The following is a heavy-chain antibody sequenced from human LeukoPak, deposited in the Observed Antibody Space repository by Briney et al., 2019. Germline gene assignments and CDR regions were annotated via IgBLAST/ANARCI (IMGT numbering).Heavy chain of an antibody. V-gene: IGHV4-30-2*01. CDR1: GGSISSGGYY. J-gene: IGHJ3*02. Sequence: PSETLSLTCTVSGGSISSGGYYWSWIRQPPGKGLEWIGYIYHSGSTYYNPSLKSRVTISVDRSKNQFSLKLSSVTAADTAVYYCARGFRLVISRSRAFDIWGQGTMVTVSS. CDR3: ARGFRLVISRSRAFDI. D-gene: IGHD3-9*01. CDR2: IYHSGST.